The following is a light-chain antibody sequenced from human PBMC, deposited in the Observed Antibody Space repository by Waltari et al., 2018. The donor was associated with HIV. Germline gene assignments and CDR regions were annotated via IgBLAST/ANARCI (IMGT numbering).Light chain of an antibody. J-gene: IGLJ2*01. V-gene: IGLV2-23*01. CDR1: SSDVATYRL. Sequence: QSALTQPASVSGSPGQSITISCTGTSSDVATYRLVSWYQHHPGKAPKLMIYEGNKRPSGVSNRFSGSKSGNTASLTISGLQAEDEADYYCSSYTSFSTVLFGGGTKLTVL. CDR3: SSYTSFSTVL. CDR2: EGN.